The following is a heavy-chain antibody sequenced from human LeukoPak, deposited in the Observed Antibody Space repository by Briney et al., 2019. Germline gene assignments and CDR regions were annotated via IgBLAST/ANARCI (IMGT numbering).Heavy chain of an antibody. Sequence: GASVKVSCKASGYTFSNYGITWVRQAPGQGLEWMGWISGYNDNTNYAQKFQGRVTMTTETSTSTAYMELRSLRSDDTAVYYCARTCSGSSCYVIYWGQGTLLTVSS. J-gene: IGHJ4*02. CDR1: GYTFSNYG. CDR3: ARTCSGSSCYVIY. CDR2: ISGYNDNT. V-gene: IGHV1-18*01. D-gene: IGHD2-2*01.